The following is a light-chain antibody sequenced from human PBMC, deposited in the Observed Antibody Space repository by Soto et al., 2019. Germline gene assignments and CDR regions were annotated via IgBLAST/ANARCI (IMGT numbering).Light chain of an antibody. Sequence: DIVLTQSPGTLSLSPGERAALSCRASQSVTSTYLALYQQKPGQAPRLLIYGASSRATGIPDRFSGSGSGTDFTLTISRLEPEDFAVYYCQQYGSSPTFGQGTKVDIK. CDR3: QQYGSSPT. CDR2: GAS. J-gene: IGKJ1*01. CDR1: QSVTSTY. V-gene: IGKV3-20*01.